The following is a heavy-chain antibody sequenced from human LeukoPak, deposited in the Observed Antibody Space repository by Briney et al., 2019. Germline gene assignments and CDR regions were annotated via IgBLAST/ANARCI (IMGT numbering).Heavy chain of an antibody. Sequence: PSETLSLTCAVYGGSFSGYYWSWIRQPPGKGLEWIGEINHSGSTNYNPSLKSRVTISVDTSKNQFSLKLSSVTAADTAMYYCARYGYDSSGYYYGYFDYWGQGTLVTVSS. CDR3: ARYGYDSSGYYYGYFDY. J-gene: IGHJ4*02. V-gene: IGHV4-34*01. CDR1: GGSFSGYY. CDR2: INHSGST. D-gene: IGHD3-22*01.